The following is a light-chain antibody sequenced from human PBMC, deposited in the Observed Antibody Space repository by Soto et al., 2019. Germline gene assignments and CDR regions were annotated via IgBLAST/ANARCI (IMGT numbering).Light chain of an antibody. V-gene: IGLV1-51*01. J-gene: IGLJ2*01. CDR3: ATWDNLLSAGL. CDR2: DNY. CDR1: PSNIGNNF. Sequence: QSVLTQPPSVSATPGQKVTISCSGGPSNIGNNFVSWYQRLPGTAPRVIIYDNYERPSGIPDRFSGFKSGTSATLDITGLQTGDEADYYCATWDNLLSAGLFGGGTKLTVL.